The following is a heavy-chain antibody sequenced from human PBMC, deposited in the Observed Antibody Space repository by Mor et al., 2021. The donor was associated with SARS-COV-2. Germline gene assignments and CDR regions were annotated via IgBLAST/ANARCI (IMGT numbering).Heavy chain of an antibody. J-gene: IGHJ3*02. V-gene: IGHV3-30-3*01. CDR3: ARDGGLQSAAFDI. CDR2: ISYDGSNK. D-gene: IGHD4-4*01. CDR1: SSYA. Sequence: SSYAMHWVRQAPGKGLEWVAVISYDGSNKYYADSVKGRFTISRDNSKNTLYLQMNSLRAEDTAVYYCARDGGLQSAAFDIWGQ.